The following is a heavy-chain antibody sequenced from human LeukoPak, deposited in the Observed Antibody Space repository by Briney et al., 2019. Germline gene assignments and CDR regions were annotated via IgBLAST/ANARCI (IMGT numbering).Heavy chain of an antibody. J-gene: IGHJ4*02. CDR2: TYYRSKWYT. D-gene: IGHD1-1*01. CDR1: GDSVSSNSAA. Sequence: SQTLSLTCAISGDSVSSNSAAWNWIRQSPSRGLEWLGRTYYRSKWYTYYAVSVKSRVSINRDTSKNQISLQLNSVTPEDTAVYYCARSTGPIDYWGQGTLVTVSS. V-gene: IGHV6-1*01. CDR3: ARSTGPIDY.